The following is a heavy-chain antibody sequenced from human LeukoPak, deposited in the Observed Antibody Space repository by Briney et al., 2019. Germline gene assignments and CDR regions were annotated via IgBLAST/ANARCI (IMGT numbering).Heavy chain of an antibody. CDR2: IIPTFGTA. V-gene: IGHV1-69*05. D-gene: IGHD3-22*01. CDR1: GGTFSSYA. CDR3: ARGPVTYYYDSSGYPNDAFDI. Sequence: SVKVSCKASGGTFSSYAISWVRQAPGQGLEWMGGIIPTFGTANYAQKFQGRVTITTDESTSTAYMELSSLRSEDTAVYYCARGPVTYYYDSSGYPNDAFDIWGQGTMVTVSS. J-gene: IGHJ3*02.